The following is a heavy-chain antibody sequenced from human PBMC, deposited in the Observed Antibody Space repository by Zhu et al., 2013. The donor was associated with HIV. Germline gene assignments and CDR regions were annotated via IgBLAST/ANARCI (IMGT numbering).Heavy chain of an antibody. J-gene: IGHJ5*02. D-gene: IGHD2-2*02. CDR1: GYTFTSYG. V-gene: IGHV1-18*01. CDR3: ARSPFYCSSTSCYTRYNWFDP. Sequence: QVQLVQSGAEVKKPGASVKVSCKASGYTFTSYGISWVRQAPGQGLEWMGWISAYNGNTNYAQKLQGRVTMTTDTSTSTAYMELRSLRSDDTAVYYCARSPFYCSSTSCYTRYNWFDPWGQGTLVTVSS. CDR2: ISAYNGNT.